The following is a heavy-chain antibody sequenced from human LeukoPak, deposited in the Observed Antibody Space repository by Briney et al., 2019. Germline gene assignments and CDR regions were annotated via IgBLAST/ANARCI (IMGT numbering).Heavy chain of an antibody. CDR3: ARDDGAGPNWFDP. V-gene: IGHV1-18*04. CDR2: ISAYNGNT. Sequence: GASVKVSCKASEYMFSGYYMHWVRQAPGQGLEWMGWISAYNGNTNYAQKLQGRVTMTTDTSTSTAYMELRSLRSDDTAVYYCARDDGAGPNWFDPWGQGTLVTVSS. J-gene: IGHJ5*02. CDR1: EYMFSGYY. D-gene: IGHD3-10*01.